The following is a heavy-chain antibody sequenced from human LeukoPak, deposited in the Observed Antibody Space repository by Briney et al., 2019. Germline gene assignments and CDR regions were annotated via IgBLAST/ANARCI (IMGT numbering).Heavy chain of an antibody. CDR1: GFTFSSYV. CDR3: AKDPPGYCSGGSCYY. J-gene: IGHJ4*02. CDR2: ISGSGGST. V-gene: IGHV3-23*01. D-gene: IGHD2-15*01. Sequence: GGSLRLSCAASGFTFSSYVMSWVRQAPGKGLEWVSAISGSGGSTYYADSVKGRFTISRDNSKNTLYLQMNSLRAEDTAVYYCAKDPPGYCSGGSCYYWGQGTLVTVSS.